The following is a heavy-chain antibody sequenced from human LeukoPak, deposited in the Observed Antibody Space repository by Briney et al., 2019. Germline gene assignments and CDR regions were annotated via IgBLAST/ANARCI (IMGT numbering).Heavy chain of an antibody. D-gene: IGHD3-22*01. CDR1: GGSISSYY. CDR2: IYYSGST. Sequence: SETLSLTCTVSGGSISSYYWSWIRQPPGKGLEWIGYIYYSGSTNYNPSLKSRVTISVDTSKNQFSLKLSSVTAADTAVYYCARGYYYDSSGIWGQGTMVTVSS. CDR3: ARGYYYDSSGI. J-gene: IGHJ3*02. V-gene: IGHV4-59*01.